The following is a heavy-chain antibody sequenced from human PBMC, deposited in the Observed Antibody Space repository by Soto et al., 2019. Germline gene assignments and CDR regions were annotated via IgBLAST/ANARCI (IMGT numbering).Heavy chain of an antibody. CDR2: VYYIGTT. Sequence: QVQLKESGPRLVRPSETLSLTCSVSGGSVKSPSHYWSWIRQSPGKGLEWIGNVYYIGTTDYNPSLENRVTILVDRCDNHFSLKLRSVTVDDTAVYYCARNASGRGWFDPWGQGVPVTVSS. J-gene: IGHJ5*02. CDR1: GGSVKSPSHY. V-gene: IGHV4-61*03. CDR3: ARNASGRGWFDP. D-gene: IGHD3-10*01.